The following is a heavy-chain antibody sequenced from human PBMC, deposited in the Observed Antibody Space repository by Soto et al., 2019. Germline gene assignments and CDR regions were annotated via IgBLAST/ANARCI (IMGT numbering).Heavy chain of an antibody. Sequence: QVQLVQSGTEVKKPGASVKLSCKASGYSFTTYYIHWVRQAHGQGPEWMGVINPSGGTTTYAQQFQGRVTMTWDTSTTTVYVDLSSLTSEDTAVYYCARAGLIHSSYFGMDVWGPGTTVTVS. J-gene: IGHJ6*02. CDR3: ARAGLIHSSYFGMDV. V-gene: IGHV1-46*01. CDR2: INPSGGTT. CDR1: GYSFTTYY.